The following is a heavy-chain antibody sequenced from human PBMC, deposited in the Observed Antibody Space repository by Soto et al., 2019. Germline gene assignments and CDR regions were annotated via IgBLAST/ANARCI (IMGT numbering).Heavy chain of an antibody. Sequence: GSLRLSCAASGFTFSNAWMSWVRQAPGKGLEWVGRIKSKTDGGTTDYAAPVKGRFTISRDDSKNTLYLQMNSLKTEDTAVYYCTTYDSSGYYNYYYYGMDVWGQGTKVTVSS. J-gene: IGHJ6*02. CDR1: GFTFSNAW. V-gene: IGHV3-15*01. CDR2: IKSKTDGGTT. D-gene: IGHD3-22*01. CDR3: TTYDSSGYYNYYYYGMDV.